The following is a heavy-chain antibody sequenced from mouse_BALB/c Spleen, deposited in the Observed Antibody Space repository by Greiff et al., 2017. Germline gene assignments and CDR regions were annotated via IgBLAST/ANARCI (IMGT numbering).Heavy chain of an antibody. J-gene: IGHJ2*01. V-gene: IGHV5-6-5*01. CDR3: ARGGRYLDY. CDR2: ISSGGST. D-gene: IGHD1-1*01. CDR1: GFTFSSYA. Sequence: EVKVVESGGGLVKPGGSLKLSCAASGFTFSSYAMSWVRQTPEKRLEWVASISSGGSTYYPDSVKGRFTISRDNARNILYLQMSSLRSEDTAMYYCARGGRYLDYWGQGTTLTVSS.